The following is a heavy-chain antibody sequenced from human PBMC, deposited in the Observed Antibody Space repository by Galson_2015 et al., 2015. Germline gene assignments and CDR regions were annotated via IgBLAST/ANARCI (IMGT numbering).Heavy chain of an antibody. V-gene: IGHV3-33*05. CDR1: GFTFSSYG. CDR2: ISYDGSNK. J-gene: IGHJ3*02. Sequence: SLRLSCAASGFTFSSYGMHWVRQAPGKGLEWVAVISYDGSNKYYADSVKGRFTISRDNSKNTLYLQMNSLRAEDTAVYYCAKWMTTVTPDAFDIWGQGTMVTVSS. CDR3: AKWMTTVTPDAFDI. D-gene: IGHD4-17*01.